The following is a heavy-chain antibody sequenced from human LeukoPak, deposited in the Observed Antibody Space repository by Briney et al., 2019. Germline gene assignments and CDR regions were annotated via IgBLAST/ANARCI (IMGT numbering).Heavy chain of an antibody. J-gene: IGHJ4*02. Sequence: PSETLSLTRIVSGGSISTSAYYWGWIRQPPGEGLQWIGSIYYSGNTYYNSSLKSRVTISVDTSTSQFSLRLSSVTAADTAVYYCARQPAPTHSHFDYWGQGTLVTVSS. V-gene: IGHV4-39*01. CDR1: GGSISTSAYY. CDR3: ARQPAPTHSHFDY. CDR2: IYYSGNT.